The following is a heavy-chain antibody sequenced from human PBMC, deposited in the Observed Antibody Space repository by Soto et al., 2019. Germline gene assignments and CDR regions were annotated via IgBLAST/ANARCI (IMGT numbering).Heavy chain of an antibody. D-gene: IGHD4-4*01. Sequence: EVQLLGSGGGLVQPGGSLRLSCAASGFTFSSYAMSWVRQAPGKGLEWVTAISGSGGSTYYADSVKGRFTISRDNSKNTLYLQMNSLRVEDTAVYYCAKDESRRNRRYFDLWGRGTLVTVSS. CDR2: ISGSGGST. CDR1: GFTFSSYA. J-gene: IGHJ2*01. CDR3: AKDESRRNRRYFDL. V-gene: IGHV3-23*01.